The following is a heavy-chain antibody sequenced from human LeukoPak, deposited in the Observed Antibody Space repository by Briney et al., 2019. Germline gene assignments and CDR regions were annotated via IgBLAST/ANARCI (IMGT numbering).Heavy chain of an antibody. D-gene: IGHD1-26*01. V-gene: IGHV3-30-3*01. Sequence: PGRSLRLSCAASGFTFSSYAVHWVRQAPGKGLEWVAVISYDGSNKYYADSVKGRFTISRDNSKNTLYLQMNSLRAENTAVYYCARDFSALVGAAPIYYYYGMDVWGQGTTVTVSS. CDR2: ISYDGSNK. CDR1: GFTFSSYA. CDR3: ARDFSALVGAAPIYYYYGMDV. J-gene: IGHJ6*02.